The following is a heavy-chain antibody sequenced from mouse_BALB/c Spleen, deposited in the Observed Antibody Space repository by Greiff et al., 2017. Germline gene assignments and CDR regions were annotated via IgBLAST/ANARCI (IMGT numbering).Heavy chain of an antibody. Sequence: QVQLQQSGPELVKPGASVKMSCKASGYTFTSYYIHWVKQRPGQGLEWIGWIYPGDGSTKYNEKFKGKTTLTADKSSSTAYMLLSSLTSEDSAIYFCARGYRYDGYAMDYWGQGTSVTVSS. J-gene: IGHJ4*01. CDR1: GYTFTSYY. V-gene: IGHV1S56*01. CDR2: IYPGDGST. D-gene: IGHD2-14*01. CDR3: ARGYRYDGYAMDY.